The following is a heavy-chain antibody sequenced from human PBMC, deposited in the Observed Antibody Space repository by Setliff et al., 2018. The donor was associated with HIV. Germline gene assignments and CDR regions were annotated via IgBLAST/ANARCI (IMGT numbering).Heavy chain of an antibody. CDR1: GDFISSGNFH. J-gene: IGHJ4*02. CDR2: IYTRGSV. CDR3: ARHGTWNSQRFHFDY. D-gene: IGHD1-7*01. V-gene: IGHV4-61*02. Sequence: SETLSLTCTVSGDFISSGNFHWNWIRQPAGKGPEWIGLIYTRGSVSYNPSLMSRVTISLDTSKNQLSLKLNSVTAADTAVYYCARHGTWNSQRFHFDYWGQGTPVTVSS.